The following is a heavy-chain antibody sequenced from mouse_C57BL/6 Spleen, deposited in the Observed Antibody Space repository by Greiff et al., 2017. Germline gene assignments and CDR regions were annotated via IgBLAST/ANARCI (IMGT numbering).Heavy chain of an antibody. J-gene: IGHJ4*01. CDR3: ARHEEGSDANWDDYAMDY. D-gene: IGHD4-1*01. CDR1: GYTFTEYT. CDR2: FYPGSGSI. Sequence: QVQLQQSGAELVKPGASVKLSCKASGYTFTEYTIHWVKQRSGQGLEWIGWFYPGSGSIKYNEKFKDKATLTADKSSSTVYMGLSRLTSEDSAVYFCARHEEGSDANWDDYAMDYWGQGTSVTVSS. V-gene: IGHV1-62-2*01.